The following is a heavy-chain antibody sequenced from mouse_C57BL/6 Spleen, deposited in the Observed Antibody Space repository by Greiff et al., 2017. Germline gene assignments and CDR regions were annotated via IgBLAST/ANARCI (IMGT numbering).Heavy chain of an antibody. V-gene: IGHV5-16*01. CDR2: INYDGSST. J-gene: IGHJ1*03. CDR3: ARENWYFDV. CDR1: GFTFSDYY. Sequence: EVNLVESEGGLVQPGSSMKLSCTASGFTFSDYYMAWVRQVPEKGLEWAANINYDGSSTYYLDSLKSRFIISRDNAKNILYLQMSSLKSEDTATYYCARENWYFDVWGTGTTVTVSS.